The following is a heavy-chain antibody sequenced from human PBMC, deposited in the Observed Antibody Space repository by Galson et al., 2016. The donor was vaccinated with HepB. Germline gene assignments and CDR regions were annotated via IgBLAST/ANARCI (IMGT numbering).Heavy chain of an antibody. J-gene: IGHJ5*02. CDR2: INSDGTIS. V-gene: IGHV3-74*01. CDR3: VRDHSVVPTTAYNWFDP. D-gene: IGHD4-23*01. Sequence: SLRLSCAASGFAFSSHWMHWVRQDLGKGLVWVSRINSDGTISNYAVSVKGRFTISRDNAKNTLYLQMNSLRAEDTAVYFCVRDHSVVPTTAYNWFDPWGRGTLVTVSS. CDR1: GFAFSSHW.